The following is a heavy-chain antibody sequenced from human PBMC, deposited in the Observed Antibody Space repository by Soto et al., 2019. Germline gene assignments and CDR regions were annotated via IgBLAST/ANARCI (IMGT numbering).Heavy chain of an antibody. Sequence: QVQLQESGPGLLKPSGTLSLTCAVSSGSISSSNLWSWVRQPPGKGLEWIGEIYHSGSTNYNPSLTSRVTISVDKSPNQFSLKLSSVTAADTAVYYCAGGITVAGPSRDGFDIWGQGQMVTVSS. CDR2: IYHSGST. D-gene: IGHD6-19*01. CDR3: AGGITVAGPSRDGFDI. J-gene: IGHJ3*02. CDR1: SGSISSSNL. V-gene: IGHV4-4*02.